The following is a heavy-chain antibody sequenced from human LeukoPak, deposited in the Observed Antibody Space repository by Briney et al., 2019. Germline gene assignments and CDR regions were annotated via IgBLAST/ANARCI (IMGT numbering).Heavy chain of an antibody. Sequence: SETLSLTCTVSGGSMNDYYWLWIRQPPGKGLEWIGYMYYSGSTNYNPSLKSRVSISIDTSKNQFSLKLSSVTAADTAVYYCARDRYCIGGICYSGRFDPWGRGTLVTVSS. CDR2: MYYSGST. V-gene: IGHV4-59*01. J-gene: IGHJ5*02. CDR1: GGSMNDYY. CDR3: ARDRYCIGGICYSGRFDP. D-gene: IGHD2-15*01.